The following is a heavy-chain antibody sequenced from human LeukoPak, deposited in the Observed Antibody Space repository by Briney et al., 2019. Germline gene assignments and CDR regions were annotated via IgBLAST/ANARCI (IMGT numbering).Heavy chain of an antibody. CDR2: IYYSGST. Sequence: SETLSLTCTVSGGSVSSGSYYWSWIRQPPGKGLEWIGYIYYSGSTNYNPSLKSRVTISVDTSKNQFSLKLSSVTAADTAVYYCARVDAYYDILTGSEIGYFDLWGRGTLVTVSS. D-gene: IGHD3-9*01. J-gene: IGHJ2*01. CDR3: ARVDAYYDILTGSEIGYFDL. CDR1: GGSVSSGSYY. V-gene: IGHV4-61*01.